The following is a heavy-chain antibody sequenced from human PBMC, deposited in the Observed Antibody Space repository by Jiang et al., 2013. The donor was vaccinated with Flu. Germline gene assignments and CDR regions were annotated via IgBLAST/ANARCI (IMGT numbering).Heavy chain of an antibody. V-gene: IGHV4-59*08. Sequence: YNPSLKSRVTISVDTSKNQFSLKLSSVTAADTAVYYCARHVAWEFANYYGSGSYYNWFDPWGQGTLVTVSS. D-gene: IGHD3-10*01. J-gene: IGHJ5*02. CDR3: ARHVAWEFANYYGSGSYYNWFDP.